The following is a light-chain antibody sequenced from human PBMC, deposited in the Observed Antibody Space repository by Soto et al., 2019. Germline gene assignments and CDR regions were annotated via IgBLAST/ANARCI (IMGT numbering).Light chain of an antibody. V-gene: IGKV1-6*01. CDR1: QDIRKD. J-gene: IGKJ2*01. Sequence: AIQMTQSPSSLSASVGDRVTITCRASQDIRKDLAWYQQKPGKAPQILIYGASTLQTGVASRFSGSGSATDFALTISSLQPEDSAAYYCLQDYNYPFTFGQGTKV. CDR3: LQDYNYPFT. CDR2: GAS.